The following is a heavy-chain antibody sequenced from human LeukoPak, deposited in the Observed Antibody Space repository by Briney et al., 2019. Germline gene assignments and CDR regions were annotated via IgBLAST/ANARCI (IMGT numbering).Heavy chain of an antibody. V-gene: IGHV1-2*02. Sequence: ASVKVSCKASGYTFTSYGISWVRQAPGQGLEWMGWINPNSGGTNYAQKFQGRVTMTRDTSISTAYMELSRLRSDDTAVYYCARGVGIAVAGTAASFWGQGTLVTVSS. CDR1: GYTFTSYG. CDR3: ARGVGIAVAGTAASF. D-gene: IGHD6-19*01. CDR2: INPNSGGT. J-gene: IGHJ4*02.